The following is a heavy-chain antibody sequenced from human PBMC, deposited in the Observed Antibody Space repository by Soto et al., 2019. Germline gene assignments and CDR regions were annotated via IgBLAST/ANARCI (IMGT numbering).Heavy chain of an antibody. CDR2: ISTSSNFI. D-gene: IGHD5-18*01. J-gene: IGHJ4*02. V-gene: IGHV3-21*01. CDR3: ARAIYNYGSYYFDY. Sequence: GGSLRLSCAASGFTFSGYSMNWVRQAPGKGLEWVSSISTSSNFIYYADSLKGRFTISRDNAKSSLYLQMNSLRVEDTAVFYCARAIYNYGSYYFDYWGQGTLVTVSS. CDR1: GFTFSGYS.